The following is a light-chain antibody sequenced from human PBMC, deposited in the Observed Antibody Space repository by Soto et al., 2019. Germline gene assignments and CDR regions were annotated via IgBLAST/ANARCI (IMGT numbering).Light chain of an antibody. V-gene: IGKV1-5*03. Sequence: DIQMTQSPSTLSASVGDTVTITCRAGQGISRWLAWYQQKPGRAPNLLIYEASTLESGVPSRFSGSGSGTEFTLTISSPHPDDFATYYCHQYDTYSWTFGQGTKVEIK. J-gene: IGKJ1*01. CDR1: QGISRW. CDR2: EAS. CDR3: HQYDTYSWT.